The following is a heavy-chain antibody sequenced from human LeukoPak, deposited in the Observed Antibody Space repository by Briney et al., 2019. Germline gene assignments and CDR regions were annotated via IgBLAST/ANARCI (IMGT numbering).Heavy chain of an antibody. J-gene: IGHJ5*02. V-gene: IGHV4-31*03. Sequence: SQTLSLTCTVSGGSISSGGYYWSWIRQHPGKGLEWIGYIYYSGSTYYSPSLKSRVTISVDTSKNQFSLKLSSVTAADTAVYYCATYGGNSEGNWFDPWGQGTLVTVSS. CDR2: IYYSGST. D-gene: IGHD4-23*01. CDR3: ATYGGNSEGNWFDP. CDR1: GGSISSGGYY.